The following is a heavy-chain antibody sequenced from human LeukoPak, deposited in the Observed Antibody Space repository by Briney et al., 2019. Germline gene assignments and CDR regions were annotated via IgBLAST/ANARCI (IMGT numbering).Heavy chain of an antibody. CDR1: GFTFGTSA. J-gene: IGHJ4*02. CDR2: ISFDGSDK. CDR3: ASGGYTALILRGDYFDY. V-gene: IGHV3-30*04. D-gene: IGHD5-18*01. Sequence: GRSLRLSYAASGFTFGTSAMHWVRQAPGKGLEWVALISFDGSDKYYTDSVKGRFTISRDNSKSTLYLEMVSLRVEDTAVYYCASGGYTALILRGDYFDYWGQGTLVTVSS.